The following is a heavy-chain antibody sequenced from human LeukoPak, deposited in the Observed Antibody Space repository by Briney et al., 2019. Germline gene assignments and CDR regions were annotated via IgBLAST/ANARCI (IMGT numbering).Heavy chain of an antibody. CDR3: AKAVGITGTAFGVDY. CDR2: ISGSGDST. V-gene: IGHV3-23*01. J-gene: IGHJ4*02. Sequence: GGSLRLSCAASGFTFSSYAMSWVRQTPGKGLEWVSAISGSGDSTSYADSVKGRFTISRDNSKNTLYLEMNSLRAGDTAVYYCAKAVGITGTAFGVDYWGQGTLVTVSS. CDR1: GFTFSSYA. D-gene: IGHD1-20*01.